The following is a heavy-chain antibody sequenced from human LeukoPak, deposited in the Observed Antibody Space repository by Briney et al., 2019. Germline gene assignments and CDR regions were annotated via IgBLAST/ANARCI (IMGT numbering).Heavy chain of an antibody. CDR2: INSDGSST. Sequence: GGSLTLTCAASGFTVSSYCWHWVRQAPGKGLVWVSRINSDGSSTTYADSVKGRFTISRDNAKNTLYLQMNSLRAEATAVYLCARAWMNVDSGSSDNPNYFDYWGQGTLVTVSS. V-gene: IGHV3-74*01. D-gene: IGHD3-10*01. CDR1: GFTVSSYC. CDR3: ARAWMNVDSGSSDNPNYFDY. J-gene: IGHJ4*02.